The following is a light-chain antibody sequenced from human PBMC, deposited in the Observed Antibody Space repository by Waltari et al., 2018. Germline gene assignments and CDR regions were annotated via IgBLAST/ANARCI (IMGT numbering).Light chain of an antibody. CDR3: QHYVRLPVT. Sequence: EIVLTQSPVTLSLSPGERATLSCWASQSVGRALAWDQQKPGQAPRLLVYGASIRAAVSPDRFSGSGSGTGFSLTINRLVPEDFTVYYCQHYVRLPVTFGQRTKVELK. CDR2: GAS. V-gene: IGKV3-20*01. CDR1: QSVGRA. J-gene: IGKJ1*01.